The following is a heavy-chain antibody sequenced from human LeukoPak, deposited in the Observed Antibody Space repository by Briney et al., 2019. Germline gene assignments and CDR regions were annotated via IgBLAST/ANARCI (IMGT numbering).Heavy chain of an antibody. CDR2: INPSGGST. CDR1: GYTYTSYY. J-gene: IGHJ4*02. CDR3: ARLPVPPGPDDY. Sequence: GASVKVSCKASGYTYTSYYMHWVRQAPGQGLEWMGIINPSGGSTSYAQKFQGRVTMTRDTSTSTVYMELSSLRSEDTAVYYCARLPVPPGPDDYWGQGTLVTVSS. D-gene: IGHD6-6*01. V-gene: IGHV1-46*01.